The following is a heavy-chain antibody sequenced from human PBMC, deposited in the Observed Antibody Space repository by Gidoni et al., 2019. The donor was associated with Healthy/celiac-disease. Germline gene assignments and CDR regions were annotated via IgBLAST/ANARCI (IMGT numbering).Heavy chain of an antibody. D-gene: IGHD4-17*01. CDR3: ARGFGYGDYFDY. V-gene: IGHV3-20*01. Sequence: EVPLVESGGAGVRPGGSMRLHCAASGSPFDDYGMSWVRQAPGKGLEWVSGINWNGGSTGYADSVKGRFTISRDNAKNSLYLQMNSLRAEDTALYHCARGFGYGDYFDYGGQGTLVTVSS. CDR1: GSPFDDYG. CDR2: INWNGGST. J-gene: IGHJ4*02.